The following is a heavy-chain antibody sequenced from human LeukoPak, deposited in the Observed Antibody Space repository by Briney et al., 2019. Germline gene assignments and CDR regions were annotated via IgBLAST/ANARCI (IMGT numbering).Heavy chain of an antibody. CDR3: AKDRVPYNGNDIDH. CDR2: ISYDGSDK. V-gene: IGHV3-30*18. Sequence: PGRSLRLSCAASGFTFSNFGMHWVRQAPGKGLEWMAVISYDGSDKYYADSVKGRFTISRDNSKNTLYLQMNSLREEDTAVYYCAKDRVPYNGNDIDHLGQGTLATVSS. CDR1: GFTFSNFG. J-gene: IGHJ4*02. D-gene: IGHD1-1*01.